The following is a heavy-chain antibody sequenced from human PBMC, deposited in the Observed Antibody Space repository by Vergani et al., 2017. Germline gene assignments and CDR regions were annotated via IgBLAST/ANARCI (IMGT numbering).Heavy chain of an antibody. CDR2: IMPILGTA. J-gene: IGHJ6*03. V-gene: IGHV1-69*01. Sequence: QVQLVQSGAEVKKPGSSVKVSCKASGGTFSSYAISWVRQAPGQGLEWMGGIMPILGTAKYAQKFQGRVTINADESTSTAYMELSSLRSEDTAVYYCARGPGRIEYYYYMDVWGKGTTVTVSS. D-gene: IGHD1-26*01. CDR3: ARGPGRIEYYYYMDV. CDR1: GGTFSSYA.